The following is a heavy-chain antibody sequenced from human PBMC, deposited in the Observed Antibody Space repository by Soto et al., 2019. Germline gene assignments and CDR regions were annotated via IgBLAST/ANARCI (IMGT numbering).Heavy chain of an antibody. CDR3: AREHTMIVVSITGDAFDL. Sequence: QVQLVQSGAEVKKPGASVKVSCKASGYTVTSYGISWVRQAPGQGREWMGWSSAYNGNTNYAQKFQGRVTMTTDTSTSTAYMELRSLRSDDTAVYYCAREHTMIVVSITGDAFDLCGEGTMVTVSS. CDR2: SSAYNGNT. D-gene: IGHD3-22*01. CDR1: GYTVTSYG. V-gene: IGHV1-18*01. J-gene: IGHJ3*01.